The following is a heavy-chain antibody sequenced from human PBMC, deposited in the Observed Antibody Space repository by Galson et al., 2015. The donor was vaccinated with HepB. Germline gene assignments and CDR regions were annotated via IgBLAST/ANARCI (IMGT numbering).Heavy chain of an antibody. J-gene: IGHJ1*01. D-gene: IGHD1-26*01. Sequence: SVKVSCKASGYTFTSYGISWVRQAPGQGLEWMGWISAYNGNTNYAQKFQGRVTITADKSTSTAYMELSSLRSEDTAVYYCARATLDWEGFWAEYFQHWGQGTLVTVSS. CDR2: ISAYNGNT. CDR3: ARATLDWEGFWAEYFQH. V-gene: IGHV1-18*01. CDR1: GYTFTSYG.